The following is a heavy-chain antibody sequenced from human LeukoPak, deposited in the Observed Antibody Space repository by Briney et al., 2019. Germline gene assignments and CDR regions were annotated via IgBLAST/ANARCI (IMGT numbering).Heavy chain of an antibody. J-gene: IGHJ4*02. V-gene: IGHV4-34*01. CDR3: ARGGFYCGDDCYVDY. CDR2: INRSGST. Sequence: PSETLSLTCAVYGGSLSYYYWSWIRQPPEKGVAWIGEINRSGSTNYNPSLKSRVTISVDTSKNQFSLKLSSVTAADTAVYYCARGGFYCGDDCYVDYWGQGTLVTVSS. D-gene: IGHD2-21*02. CDR1: GGSLSYYY.